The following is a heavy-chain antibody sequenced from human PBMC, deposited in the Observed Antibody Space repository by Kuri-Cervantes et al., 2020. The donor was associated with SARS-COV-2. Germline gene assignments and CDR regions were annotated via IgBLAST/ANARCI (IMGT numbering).Heavy chain of an antibody. CDR1: GFTFSSYA. CDR2: ISYDGSNK. CDR3: ARVGIVGAYDY. V-gene: IGHV3-30-3*01. J-gene: IGHJ4*02. D-gene: IGHD1-26*01. Sequence: LSLTCAASGFTFSSYAMHWVRQAPGKGLEWVAVISYDGSNKYYADSVKGRFTISRDNAKNTLYLQMNSLRAEDTAVYYCARVGIVGAYDYWGQGTLVTVSS.